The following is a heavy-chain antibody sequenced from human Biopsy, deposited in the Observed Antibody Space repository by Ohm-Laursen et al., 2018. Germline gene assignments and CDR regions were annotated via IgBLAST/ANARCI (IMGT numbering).Heavy chain of an antibody. V-gene: IGHV3-23*01. Sequence: LSLTCAASGFTFYTYAMNWVRQAPGKGLEWVAHIDVSDYNTYYADSVRGRFTISRDNSKQMVHLEINSLTADDTAVYYCVKQWGGYNFDSWGQGTLVTVSS. CDR3: VKQWGGYNFDS. CDR1: GFTFYTYA. CDR2: IDVSDYNT. D-gene: IGHD1-14*01. J-gene: IGHJ5*01.